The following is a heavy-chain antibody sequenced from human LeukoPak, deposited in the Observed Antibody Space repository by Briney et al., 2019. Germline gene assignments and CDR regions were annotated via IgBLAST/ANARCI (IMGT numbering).Heavy chain of an antibody. Sequence: PSQTLSLTCTVSGGSISSGDYYWSWIRQPPGKGLEWIGYIYYSGSTYYNPSLRSRVTISVDTSKNQFSLKLSSVTAAATAVYYCASVPSEHYDILTGYPYYFDYWGQGTLVTVSS. CDR2: IYYSGST. CDR3: ASVPSEHYDILTGYPYYFDY. J-gene: IGHJ4*02. V-gene: IGHV4-30-4*01. CDR1: GGSISSGDYY. D-gene: IGHD3-9*01.